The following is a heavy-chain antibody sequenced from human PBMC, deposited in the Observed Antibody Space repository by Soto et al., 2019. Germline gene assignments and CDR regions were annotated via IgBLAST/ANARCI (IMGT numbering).Heavy chain of an antibody. CDR1: GGSISSSSYY. CDR3: ARLVGGFGVVVAATSYYMDV. CDR2: IYYSGST. J-gene: IGHJ6*03. V-gene: IGHV4-39*01. Sequence: SETLSLTCTVSGGSISSSSYYWGWIRQPPGKGLEWIGSIYYSGSTYYNPSLKSRVTISVDTSKNQFSLKLSSVTAADTAVYYCARLVGGFGVVVAATSYYMDVWGKGTTVTVSS. D-gene: IGHD2-15*01.